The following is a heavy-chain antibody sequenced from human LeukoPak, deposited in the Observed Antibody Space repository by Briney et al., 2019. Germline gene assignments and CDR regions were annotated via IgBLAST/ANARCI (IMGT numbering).Heavy chain of an antibody. V-gene: IGHV5-51*01. CDR2: IYPGDSDN. CDR3: ARFPMVRGVIISSYFDY. D-gene: IGHD3-10*01. Sequence: GESLKISCKGSGYSFTSYWIGWVRQMPGKGLEWMGIIYPGDSDNRYSPSFQGHVTISADKSISTAYLQWSSLKASDTAMYYCARFPMVRGVIISSYFDYWGQGTLVTVSS. J-gene: IGHJ4*02. CDR1: GYSFTSYW.